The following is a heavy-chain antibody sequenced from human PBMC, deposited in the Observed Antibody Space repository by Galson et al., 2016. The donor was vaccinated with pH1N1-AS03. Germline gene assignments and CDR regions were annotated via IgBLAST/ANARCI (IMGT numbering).Heavy chain of an antibody. Sequence: SVKVPCKASGYIFTGFYVHWVRQAPGQGLEWMGWINPNNGVTNYAQKFQAWVTMTGDTSISTAYMELYWLKSDDTAVYYCARDPRGPCSSATCATTYYFGMDVWGQGTTVIVSS. V-gene: IGHV1-2*04. CDR2: INPNNGVT. CDR3: ARDPRGPCSSATCATTYYFGMDV. J-gene: IGHJ6*02. CDR1: GYIFTGFY. D-gene: IGHD1-26*01.